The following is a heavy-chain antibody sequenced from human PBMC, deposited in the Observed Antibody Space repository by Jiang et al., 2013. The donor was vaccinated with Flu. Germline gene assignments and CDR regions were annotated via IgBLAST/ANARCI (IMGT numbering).Heavy chain of an antibody. J-gene: IGHJ5*02. D-gene: IGHD4-17*01. CDR3: AHSGYDYGDFTAINWFDP. Sequence: YWDDDKRYSPSLKSRLTITKDTSKNQVVLTMTNMDPVDTATYYCAHSGYDYGDFTAINWFDPWGQGTLVTVSS. CDR2: YWDDDK. V-gene: IGHV2-5*02.